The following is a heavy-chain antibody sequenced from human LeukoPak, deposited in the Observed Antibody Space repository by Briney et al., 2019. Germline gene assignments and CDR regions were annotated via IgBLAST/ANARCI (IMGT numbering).Heavy chain of an antibody. J-gene: IGHJ4*02. CDR1: GFTFSSYS. D-gene: IGHD6-19*01. Sequence: GGSLRLSCAASGFTFSSYSMNWVRQAPGKGLEWVSSISSSSSYMYYADSVKGRFTISRDNAKNSLYLQMNSLRAEDTAVYYCARDGVSSGDYWGQGTLVTVSS. CDR2: ISSSSSYM. CDR3: ARDGVSSGDY. V-gene: IGHV3-21*01.